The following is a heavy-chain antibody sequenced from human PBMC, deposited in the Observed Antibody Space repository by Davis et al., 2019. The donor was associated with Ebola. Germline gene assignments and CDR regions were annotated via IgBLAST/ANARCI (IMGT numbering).Heavy chain of an antibody. D-gene: IGHD2-2*01. V-gene: IGHV3-48*02. CDR1: GFTFSSYS. CDR2: ISSSSSTI. J-gene: IGHJ4*02. CDR3: ARGGYCNSTSCTPDPFDY. Sequence: GESLKISCAASGFTFSSYSMNWVRQAPGKGLEWVSYISSSSSTIYYADSVKGRFTISRDNAKNSLYLQMNSLRDEDTAVYYCARGGYCNSTSCTPDPFDYWGQGTLVTVSS.